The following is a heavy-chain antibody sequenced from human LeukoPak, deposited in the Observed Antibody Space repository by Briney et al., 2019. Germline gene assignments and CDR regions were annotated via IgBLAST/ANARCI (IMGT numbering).Heavy chain of an antibody. CDR2: ISSNGGST. Sequence: PGGPLRLSCAASGFTFSSYAMHWVRQAPGKGLEYVSAISSNGGSTYYADSVKGRFTISRDNSKNTLYLQMGSLRAEDMAVYYCARDLGVRFLEWFCDYWGQGTLVTVSS. CDR3: ARDLGVRFLEWFCDY. J-gene: IGHJ4*02. CDR1: GFTFSSYA. D-gene: IGHD3-3*01. V-gene: IGHV3-64*02.